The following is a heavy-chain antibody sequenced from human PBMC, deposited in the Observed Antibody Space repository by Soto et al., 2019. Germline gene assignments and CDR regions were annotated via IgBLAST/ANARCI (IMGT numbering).Heavy chain of an antibody. CDR2: IYYSGRT. J-gene: IGHJ5*02. V-gene: IGHV4-39*01. D-gene: IGHD6-13*01. CDR3: ARHSVGVSSSWYNWFDP. Sequence: SELMSHSRTVSGGKISSSGYYWSWNLKNLGKGLDCIGSIYYSGRTYYTPSLKSRVTISVDTSKNQFSLKLSSVTAADTAVYYCARHSVGVSSSWYNWFDPWGQGTLVTVSS. CDR1: GGKISSSGYY.